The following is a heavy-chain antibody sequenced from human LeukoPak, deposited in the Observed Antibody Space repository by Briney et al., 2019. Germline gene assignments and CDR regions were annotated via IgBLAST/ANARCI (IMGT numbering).Heavy chain of an antibody. V-gene: IGHV1-2*02. D-gene: IGHD5-18*01. CDR2: INPNSGGT. CDR1: GYTFTGYY. J-gene: IGHJ4*02. CDR3: AREGSTDTAMDSYYFDY. Sequence: PWASVKVSCKASGYTFTGYYMHWVRQAPGQGLEWMGWINPNSGGTNYAQKFQGRVTMTRDTSISTAYMELSRLGSDDTAVYYCAREGSTDTAMDSYYFDYWGQGTLVTVSS.